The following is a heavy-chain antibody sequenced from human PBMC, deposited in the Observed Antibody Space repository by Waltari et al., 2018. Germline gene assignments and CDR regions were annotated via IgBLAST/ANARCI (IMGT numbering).Heavy chain of an antibody. CDR3: ARSKSTMYYYYGMDV. J-gene: IGHJ6*02. CDR1: GGSFRGYS. V-gene: IGHV4-34*01. CDR2: INHRGST. D-gene: IGHD2-2*01. Sequence: QVQLQQWGAGLLQPSETLSLTCAVYGGSFRGYSWSWIRQPPGKGLEWIGEINHRGSTNYNPSLKSRVTISVDTSKNQFSLKLSSVTAADTAVYYCARSKSTMYYYYGMDVWGQGTTVTVSS.